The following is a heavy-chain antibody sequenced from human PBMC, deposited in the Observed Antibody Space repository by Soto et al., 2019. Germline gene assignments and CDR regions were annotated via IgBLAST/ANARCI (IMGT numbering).Heavy chain of an antibody. D-gene: IGHD6-19*01. V-gene: IGHV1-69*12. CDR2: IIPIFGKV. Sequence: QVQLLQSGAEVKKPGSSVRVSCEASGGTFRTYAISWVRQATGQGLEWMGEIIPIFGKVNYAQKFQGRVTITADESATTVYMDLRSLTSEDTAVYYCAKGAVAGTPTSYYYYGMDVWGQGTTVTVS. CDR1: GGTFRTYA. CDR3: AKGAVAGTPTSYYYYGMDV. J-gene: IGHJ6*02.